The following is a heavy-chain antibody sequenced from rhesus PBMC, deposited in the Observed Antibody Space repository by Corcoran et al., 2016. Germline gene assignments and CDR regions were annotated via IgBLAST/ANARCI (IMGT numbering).Heavy chain of an antibody. D-gene: IGHD6-25*01. V-gene: IGHV4-81*01. CDR1: GGSISSDY. Sequence: QVQLQESGPGLVKPSETLSLTCGVSGGSISSDYWSWIRQSPGKGLEWIGNIDGNIASPNHNPSLKNRVTISKDTSKNRFALKLSSVTAADTAVYYGARASIAAAGTFPGGLDSWGQGVVVTVSS. CDR2: IDGNIASP. CDR3: ARASIAAAGTFPGGLDS. J-gene: IGHJ6*01.